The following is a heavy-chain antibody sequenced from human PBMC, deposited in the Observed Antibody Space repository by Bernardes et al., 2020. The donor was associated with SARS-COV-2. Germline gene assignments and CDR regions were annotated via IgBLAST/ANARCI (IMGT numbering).Heavy chain of an antibody. Sequence: GGSLRLSCEASGFIFKTYGMHWVRQAPGKGLEWVAVIWYDGLNKYYADSVEGRFTISRDNSRNTVYLQMDSLRAEDTAVYYCVREVGITSGWYGGGNWFDPWGQGTLVTVSS. CDR1: GFIFKTYG. CDR2: IWYDGLNK. CDR3: VREVGITSGWYGGGNWFDP. J-gene: IGHJ5*02. V-gene: IGHV3-33*01. D-gene: IGHD6-19*01.